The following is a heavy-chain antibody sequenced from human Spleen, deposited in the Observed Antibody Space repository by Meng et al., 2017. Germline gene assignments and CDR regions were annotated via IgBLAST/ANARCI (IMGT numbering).Heavy chain of an antibody. D-gene: IGHD6-13*01. V-gene: IGHV3-23*01. Sequence: GESLKISCAASGITFSNYGMSRVRQAPGKGLEWVSTISGSGRTTYYADSVKGRFTISRDNSKNTLNLQINSLGVGDTAVYYCAKEWARYSSSHFVHYGMDVWGQGTTVTVSS. CDR3: AKEWARYSSSHFVHYGMDV. CDR1: GITFSNYG. CDR2: ISGSGRTT. J-gene: IGHJ6*02.